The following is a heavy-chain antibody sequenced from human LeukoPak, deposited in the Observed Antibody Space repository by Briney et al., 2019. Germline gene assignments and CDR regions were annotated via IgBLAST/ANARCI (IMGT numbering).Heavy chain of an antibody. J-gene: IGHJ5*02. D-gene: IGHD3-16*01. V-gene: IGHV4-4*07. CDR2: IYTSGST. CDR1: GGSISSYY. Sequence: SSETLSLTCTVSGGSISSYYWSWLRRPAGKGLEWIGRIYTSGSTNYNPSLKSRVTISVDKSKNQFSLKLSSVTAADTAVYYCARDPGGPFDPWGQGTLVTVSS. CDR3: ARDPGGPFDP.